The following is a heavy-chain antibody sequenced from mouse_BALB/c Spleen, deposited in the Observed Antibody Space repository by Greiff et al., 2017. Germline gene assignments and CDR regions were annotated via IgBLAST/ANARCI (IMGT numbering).Heavy chain of an antibody. J-gene: IGHJ4*01. Sequence: EVKLEESGGGLVQPGGSLKLSCAASGFTFSSYTMSWVRQTPEKRLEWVAYISNGGGSTYYPDTVKGRFTISRDNAKNTLYLQMSSLKSEDTAMYYCARPKYGNYEDAMDYWGQGTSVTVSS. D-gene: IGHD2-10*02. CDR1: GFTFSSYT. CDR3: ARPKYGNYEDAMDY. CDR2: ISNGGGST. V-gene: IGHV5-12-2*01.